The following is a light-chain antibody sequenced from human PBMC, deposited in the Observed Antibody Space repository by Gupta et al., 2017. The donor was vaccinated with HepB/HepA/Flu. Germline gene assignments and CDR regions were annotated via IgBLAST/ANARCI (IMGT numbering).Light chain of an antibody. CDR3: QQDNKCPLT. V-gene: IGKV3-15*01. J-gene: IGKJ5*01. Sequence: EIVMTQSPATLSVSPGERATLSCRASQSLITDLAWYQQKPGQAPRLVVYGASTRASGIPDRFSGSGSGTDFTLTINSLQSADFAVYYCQQDNKCPLTFGQGTRLDIK. CDR1: QSLITD. CDR2: GAS.